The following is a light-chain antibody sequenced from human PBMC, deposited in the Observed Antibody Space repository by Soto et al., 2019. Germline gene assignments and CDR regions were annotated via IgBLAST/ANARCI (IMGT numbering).Light chain of an antibody. CDR2: LNNDGSH. V-gene: IGLV4-69*01. CDR3: QTWGTGFQV. CDR1: SGHSSYA. J-gene: IGLJ2*01. Sequence: QSVLTQSPSASASLGASVKLTCTLSSGHSSYAIAWHQKQPGKGPRYLMDLNNDGSHTKGDGIPDRFSGSSSGADRYLISSSLQSEDEAYYSCQTWGTGFQVFGGGTKLTVL.